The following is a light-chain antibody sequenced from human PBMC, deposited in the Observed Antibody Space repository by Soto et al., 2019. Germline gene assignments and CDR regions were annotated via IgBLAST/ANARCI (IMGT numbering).Light chain of an antibody. CDR3: QSYDSSLSGWVV. Sequence: QSVLTQPPSVSGAPGQRVTISCTGSSSNIGAGYDVHWYQQLPGTAPKLLIYGNSTRPSGVPDRFSGSKSGTSASLAITGLQADDEADYYCQSYDSSLSGWVVVGGGTKRTVL. CDR2: GNS. CDR1: SSNIGAGYD. J-gene: IGLJ2*01. V-gene: IGLV1-40*01.